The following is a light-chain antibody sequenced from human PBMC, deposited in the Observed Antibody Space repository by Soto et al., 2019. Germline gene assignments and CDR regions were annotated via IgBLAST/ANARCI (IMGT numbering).Light chain of an antibody. J-gene: IGKJ4*01. CDR3: QQLNSYPLT. V-gene: IGKV1-12*01. CDR2: AAS. CDR1: QDIGNF. Sequence: DIQMTQSPSSVSASVGDRFTISCRASQDIGNFLAWYQQTPGKAPKLLIYAASTLQSGVPSRFSGSGSGTDFTLTISSLQPEDFATYYCQQLNSYPLTFGGGTKVEIK.